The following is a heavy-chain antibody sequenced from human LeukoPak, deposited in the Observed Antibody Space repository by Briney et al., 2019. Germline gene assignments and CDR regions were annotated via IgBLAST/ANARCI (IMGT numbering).Heavy chain of an antibody. Sequence: ASVTVSYKVCGYTLTELSMHGVRQAPGKGREGMGGFDPEDWETIYAQKSQGRVTMTEDTSTDTVYMELRSLRSEDTAVYYCATGRYYDSSGYYRLKIIGHFDYWGQGTLVTVSS. V-gene: IGHV1-24*01. D-gene: IGHD3-22*01. CDR3: ATGRYYDSSGYYRLKIIGHFDY. J-gene: IGHJ4*02. CDR2: FDPEDWET. CDR1: GYTLTELS.